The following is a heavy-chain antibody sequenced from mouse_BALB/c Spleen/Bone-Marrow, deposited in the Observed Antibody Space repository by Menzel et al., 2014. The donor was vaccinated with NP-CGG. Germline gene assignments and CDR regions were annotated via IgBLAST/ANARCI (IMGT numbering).Heavy chain of an antibody. CDR3: AREGNYFDY. Sequence: QVQLQQPGPGLVSPSQSLSITCTVSGFSLTVYGVNWVRQPPGKGLEWLGMIWGDGITDYNSALKSRLSISKDDSKSXVFLKMNSLQTDDTARYYCAREGNYFDYWGQGTTLTVSS. J-gene: IGHJ2*01. V-gene: IGHV2-6-7*01. CDR1: GFSLTVYG. CDR2: IWGDGIT.